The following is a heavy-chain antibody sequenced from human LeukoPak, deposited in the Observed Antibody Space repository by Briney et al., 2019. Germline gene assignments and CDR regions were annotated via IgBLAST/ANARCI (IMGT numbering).Heavy chain of an antibody. CDR2: IYYSGST. J-gene: IGHJ3*02. CDR1: VGSISSYY. Sequence: SETLSLTRTVPVGSISSYYWSCIRQPPGKGLEWIGYIYYSGSTNYNPSLKSRVTISVDTSKNQFSLKLSSVTAADTAVYYCARTSGDAFDIWGQGTMVTVSS. V-gene: IGHV4-59*01. CDR3: ARTSGDAFDI.